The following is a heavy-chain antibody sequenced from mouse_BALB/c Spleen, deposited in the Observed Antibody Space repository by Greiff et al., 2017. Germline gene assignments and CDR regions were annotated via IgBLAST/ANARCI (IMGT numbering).Heavy chain of an antibody. CDR3: AIVLDGYYWYFDV. CDR2: ISSGGST. D-gene: IGHD2-3*01. Sequence: EVKLVESGGGLVKPGGSLKLSCAASGFTFSSYAMSWVRQTPEKRLEWVASISSGGSTYYPDSVKGRITISRDNARNILYLQMSSLRSEDTAMYYCAIVLDGYYWYFDVWGAGTTVTVSS. CDR1: GFTFSSYA. J-gene: IGHJ1*01. V-gene: IGHV5-6-5*01.